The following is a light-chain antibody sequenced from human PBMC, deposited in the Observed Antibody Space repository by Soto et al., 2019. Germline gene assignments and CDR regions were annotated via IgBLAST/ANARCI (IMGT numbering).Light chain of an antibody. V-gene: IGLV2-23*02. CDR2: EVS. J-gene: IGLJ1*01. CDR1: SSDVGNYKF. CDR3: CTYAGRYSPHV. Sequence: QSVLTQPASLSGSPGQSITISCTGSSSDVGNYKFVSWYQQYPGKAPKVMLYEVSKRPSGVSYRFSGSQSGNTASLTISGLQAEDEADYYCCTYAGRYSPHVSGTGTKETV.